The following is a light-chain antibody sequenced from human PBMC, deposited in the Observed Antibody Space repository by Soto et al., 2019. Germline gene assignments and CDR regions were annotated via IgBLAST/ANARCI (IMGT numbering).Light chain of an antibody. CDR1: QTISSW. J-gene: IGKJ4*01. V-gene: IGKV1-5*01. CDR3: QQYDNYPLT. Sequence: IPLYQSPSTLSGSIGASVALTGLASQTISSWLAWYRQKPGKAPKLLIYDASSLESGVPSRFSGSGSGTEFTLTISNLQPDDFATYYCQQYDNYPLTFGGGTIVDIK. CDR2: DAS.